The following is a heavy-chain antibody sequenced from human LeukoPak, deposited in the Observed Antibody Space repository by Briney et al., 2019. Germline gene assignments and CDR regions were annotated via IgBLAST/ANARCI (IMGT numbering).Heavy chain of an antibody. CDR3: ARELGYCSSTSCFTRFDY. Sequence: GGSLRLSCAASGFTFSSYWMSWVRQAPGKGLEWAANIKQDGSEKYYVDSVKGRFTISRDNAKNSLYLQMNSLRAEDTAVYYCARELGYCSSTSCFTRFDYWGQGTLVTVSS. D-gene: IGHD2-2*02. CDR1: GFTFSSYW. V-gene: IGHV3-7*01. CDR2: IKQDGSEK. J-gene: IGHJ4*02.